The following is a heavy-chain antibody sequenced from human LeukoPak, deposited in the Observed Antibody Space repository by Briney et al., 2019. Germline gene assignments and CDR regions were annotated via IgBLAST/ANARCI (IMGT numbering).Heavy chain of an antibody. J-gene: IGHJ3*02. V-gene: IGHV4-59*01. D-gene: IGHD3-9*01. Sequence: PSETLSLTCTVSGGSISSYYWSWIRQPPGKGLEWIGYIYYSGSTNYNPSLKSRVTISVDTSKNQFSLKLSSVTAADTAVYYCARVGVRYFDWWAFDIWGQGTMVTVSS. CDR2: IYYSGST. CDR3: ARVGVRYFDWWAFDI. CDR1: GGSISSYY.